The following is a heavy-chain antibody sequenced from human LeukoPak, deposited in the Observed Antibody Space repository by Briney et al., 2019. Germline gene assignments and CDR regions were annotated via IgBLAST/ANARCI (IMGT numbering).Heavy chain of an antibody. CDR2: ISGSGGST. CDR1: GFTVSSNY. CDR3: AKGSIAVAGTLDY. Sequence: GGSLRLSCAASGFTVSSNYMSWVRQAPGKGLEWVSAISGSGGSTYYADSVKGRFTISRDNSKNTLYLQMNSLRAEDTAVYYCAKGSIAVAGTLDYWGQGTLVTVSS. J-gene: IGHJ4*02. V-gene: IGHV3-23*01. D-gene: IGHD6-19*01.